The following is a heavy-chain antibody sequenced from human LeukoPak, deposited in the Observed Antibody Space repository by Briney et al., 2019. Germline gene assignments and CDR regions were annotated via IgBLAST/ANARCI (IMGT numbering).Heavy chain of an antibody. V-gene: IGHV4-34*01. J-gene: IGHJ5*02. Sequence: SETLSLTCAVYGGSFSGYYWSWIRQPPGKGLEWIGEINHSGSTIYNPSLKSRVTISVDTSKNQFSLKLSSVTAADTAVYYCARGRYCSGGSCYYNPWGQGTLVTVSS. D-gene: IGHD2-15*01. CDR2: INHSGST. CDR3: ARGRYCSGGSCYYNP. CDR1: GGSFSGYY.